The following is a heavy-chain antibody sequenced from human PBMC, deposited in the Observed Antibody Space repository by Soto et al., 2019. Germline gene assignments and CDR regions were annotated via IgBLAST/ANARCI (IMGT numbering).Heavy chain of an antibody. Sequence: GESLKISCKGSGYSFTSYWISWVRQMPGKGLEWMGRIDPSDSYTNYSPSFQGHVTISADKSISTAYLQWSSLKASDTAMYYCARQAEQQLVPTSLYYYYGMDVWGQGTTVTV. D-gene: IGHD6-13*01. CDR2: IDPSDSYT. V-gene: IGHV5-10-1*01. J-gene: IGHJ6*02. CDR3: ARQAEQQLVPTSLYYYYGMDV. CDR1: GYSFTSYW.